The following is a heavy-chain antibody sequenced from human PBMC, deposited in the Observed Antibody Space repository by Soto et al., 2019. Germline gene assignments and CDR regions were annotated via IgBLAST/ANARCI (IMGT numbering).Heavy chain of an antibody. J-gene: IGHJ4*02. CDR1: GFSLSTRGVG. Sequence: QITLKESGPTLVKPPQTLTLTCTFSGFSLSTRGVGVGWIRQPPGTALEWLALIYWNDDKRYSPSLKSRLTITKDNSKNQVGLTMPSMDPVDTATYYCAHSISGSDSVDYWGQGTLVPVSS. CDR2: IYWNDDK. D-gene: IGHD1-26*01. CDR3: AHSISGSDSVDY. V-gene: IGHV2-5*01.